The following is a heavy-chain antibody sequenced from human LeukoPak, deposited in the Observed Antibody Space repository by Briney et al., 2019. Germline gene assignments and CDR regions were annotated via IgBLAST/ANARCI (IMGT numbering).Heavy chain of an antibody. V-gene: IGHV4-34*01. CDR1: GGSISSYY. CDR2: INHSGST. CDR3: ARQSAVVTGFDP. J-gene: IGHJ5*02. Sequence: SETLSLTCTVSGGSISSYYWSWIRQPPGKGLEWIGEINHSGSTNYNPSLKSRVTISVDTSKNQFSLKLSSVTAADTAVYYCARQSAVVTGFDPWGQGTLVTVSS. D-gene: IGHD4-23*01.